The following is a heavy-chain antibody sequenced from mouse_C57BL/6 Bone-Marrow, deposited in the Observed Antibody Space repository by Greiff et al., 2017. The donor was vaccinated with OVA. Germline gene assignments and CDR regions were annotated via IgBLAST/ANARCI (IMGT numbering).Heavy chain of an antibody. J-gene: IGHJ1*03. CDR3: ARRPITTVVATGHFDV. D-gene: IGHD1-1*01. CDR2: IDPSDSYT. Sequence: VQLQQSGAELVMPGASVKLSCKASGYTFTSYWMHWVKQRPGQGLEWIGEIDPSDSYTNYNQKFKGKSTLTVDKSSSTAYMQLSSLTSEDSAVYYCARRPITTVVATGHFDVWGTGTTVTVSS. CDR1: GYTFTSYW. V-gene: IGHV1-69*01.